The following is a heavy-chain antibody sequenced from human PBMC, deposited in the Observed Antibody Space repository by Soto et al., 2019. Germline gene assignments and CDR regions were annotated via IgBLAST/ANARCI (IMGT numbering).Heavy chain of an antibody. Sequence: EVQLVESGGGLVQPGGSLRLACAASGFNFRSYWMNWVRRAPGKGLEWLANIREDGRDMYYVDSVKGRFTVSRDNAKNSLYLDMNSLRAEDTAVYYCARGTPTPGTDDWGQGTLVTVSS. CDR1: GFNFRSYW. CDR3: ARGTPTPGTDD. J-gene: IGHJ4*01. D-gene: IGHD1-26*01. V-gene: IGHV3-7*03. CDR2: IREDGRDM.